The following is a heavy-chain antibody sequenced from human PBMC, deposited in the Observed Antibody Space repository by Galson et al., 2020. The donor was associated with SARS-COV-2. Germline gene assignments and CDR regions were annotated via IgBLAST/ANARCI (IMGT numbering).Heavy chain of an antibody. V-gene: IGHV5-51*01. J-gene: IGHJ4*02. CDR3: ARRGGYCSSTTCYDY. Sequence: KIGESLKISCEGSGSSFTDYWIGWVRKMPGKALEWMGSIRPGDSDRRYSPSFQGQVTISADKSIGTAYLQWSSLKASDTAMYYCARRGGYCSSTTCYDYWGPGTRVTVSS. CDR1: GSSFTDYW. D-gene: IGHD2-2*01. CDR2: IRPGDSDR.